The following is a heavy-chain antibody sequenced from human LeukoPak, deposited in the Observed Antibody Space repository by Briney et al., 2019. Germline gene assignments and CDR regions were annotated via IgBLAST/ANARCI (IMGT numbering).Heavy chain of an antibody. CDR1: GSTFQIYC. D-gene: IGHD5-24*01. V-gene: IGHV3-30*02. CDR2: IRYDGNNT. Sequence: GGGLGLSRAASGSTFQIYCVHWGPPAPRRGGGGVAFIRYDGNNTGYADSVKGRFTISRENSKNTVYLQMNSLRVEDTAVHYCTKGATIGAFDIWGQGTMVTVSS. J-gene: IGHJ3*02. CDR3: TKGATIGAFDI.